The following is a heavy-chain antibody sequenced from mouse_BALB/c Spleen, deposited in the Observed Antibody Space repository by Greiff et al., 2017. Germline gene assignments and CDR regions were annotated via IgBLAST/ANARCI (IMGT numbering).Heavy chain of an antibody. Sequence: VQLQQSGAELVRSGASVKLSCTASGFNIKDYYMHWVKQRPEQGLEWIGWIDPENGDTEYAPKFQGKATMTADTSSNTAYLQLSSLTSEDTAVYYCKLYGPDDWGQGTTLTVSS. J-gene: IGHJ2*01. CDR1: GFNIKDYY. D-gene: IGHD1-2*01. CDR2: IDPENGDT. V-gene: IGHV14-4*02. CDR3: KLYGPDD.